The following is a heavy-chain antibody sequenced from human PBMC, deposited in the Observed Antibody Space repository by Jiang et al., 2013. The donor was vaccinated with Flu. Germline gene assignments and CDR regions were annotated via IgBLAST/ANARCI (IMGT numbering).Heavy chain of an antibody. CDR1: GGSISGYY. V-gene: IGHV4-59*08. Sequence: GSGLVKPSETLSLTCNVSGGSISGYYWSWIRLPPGKGVEWIGYIHYTGTTNYNTSLKSRVTISIYTSKNELSLELGSVTAADTALYYCARHQGVLQGRAFDIWGQGTMVTVSS. CDR2: IHYTGTT. D-gene: IGHD6-6*01. J-gene: IGHJ3*02. CDR3: ARHQGVLQGRAFDI.